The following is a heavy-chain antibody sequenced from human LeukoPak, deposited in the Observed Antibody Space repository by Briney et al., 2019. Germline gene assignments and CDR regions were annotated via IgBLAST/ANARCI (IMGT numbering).Heavy chain of an antibody. D-gene: IGHD2-15*01. V-gene: IGHV4-34*01. CDR3: ARGPPLGDCSGGSCYRRGAFDI. Sequence: SETLSLTCAVYGGSFSGYYWSWIRQPPGKGLEWIGEINHSGSTNYNPSLKSRVTISVDTSKKQFSLKLSSVTAADTAVYYCARGPPLGDCSGGSCYRRGAFDIWGQGTMVTVSS. J-gene: IGHJ3*02. CDR2: INHSGST. CDR1: GGSFSGYY.